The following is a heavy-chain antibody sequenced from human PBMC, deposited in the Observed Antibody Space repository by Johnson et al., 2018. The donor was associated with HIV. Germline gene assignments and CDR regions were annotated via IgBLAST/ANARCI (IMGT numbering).Heavy chain of an antibody. Sequence: VQLVESGGGLVKPGGSLRLSCAASGFTFSNAWMSWVRQAPGKGLEWVGRIKSKTAGGTTDYAAPVKGRFTISRDDSKNTLYLQMNSLRAEDTAVYYCARDRIPYNWNYEGDAFDIWGQGTMVTVSS. D-gene: IGHD1-7*01. V-gene: IGHV3-15*01. J-gene: IGHJ3*02. CDR2: IKSKTAGGTT. CDR1: GFTFSNAW. CDR3: ARDRIPYNWNYEGDAFDI.